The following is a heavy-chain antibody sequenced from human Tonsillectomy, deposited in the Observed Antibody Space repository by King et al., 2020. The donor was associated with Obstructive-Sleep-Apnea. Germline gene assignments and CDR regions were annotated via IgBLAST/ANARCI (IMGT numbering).Heavy chain of an antibody. CDR1: GFTFSDYF. Sequence: QVQLVESGGGLVKPGGSLSLSCAASGFTFSDYFVSWIRQAPGRGPEWISHISTTGALKTYADSVKGRFTISRDNAKNSMFLQMNSLRVEDTAVYYCARDRGVGGSGYDYWGQGTLVTVSS. J-gene: IGHJ4*02. CDR3: ARDRGVGGSGYDY. D-gene: IGHD3-10*01. CDR2: ISTTGALK. V-gene: IGHV3-11*06.